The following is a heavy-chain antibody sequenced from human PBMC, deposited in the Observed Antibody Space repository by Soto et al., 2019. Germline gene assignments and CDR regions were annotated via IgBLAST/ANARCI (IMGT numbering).Heavy chain of an antibody. CDR2: INAGNGNT. CDR1: GYTFTSYA. D-gene: IGHD6-6*01. CDR3: ARDWAEQLSTWFDP. V-gene: IGHV1-3*01. Sequence: ASVKVSCKASGYTFTSYAMHWVRQAPGQRLEWMGWINAGNGNTKYSQKFQGRVTITRDTSASTAYMELSSLRSEDTAVYYCARDWAEQLSTWFDPWGQGTLVTVSS. J-gene: IGHJ5*02.